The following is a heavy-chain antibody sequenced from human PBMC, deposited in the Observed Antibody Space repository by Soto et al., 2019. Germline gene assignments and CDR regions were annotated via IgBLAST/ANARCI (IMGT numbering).Heavy chain of an antibody. CDR1: GDSFSKYT. D-gene: IGHD1-26*01. V-gene: IGHV1-69*01. CDR3: ARGRGLYNSGRSQLDS. Sequence: QVQLVQSGAEVEKPGSSVRVSCKASGDSFSKYTVNWVRQAPRQGLEWMGGIIPRFGTTNYAPTIQDRVTITADESMNTVYMDLSSLRSQDTALYYCARGRGLYNSGRSQLDSWGQGTLVTVSS. J-gene: IGHJ4*02. CDR2: IIPRFGTT.